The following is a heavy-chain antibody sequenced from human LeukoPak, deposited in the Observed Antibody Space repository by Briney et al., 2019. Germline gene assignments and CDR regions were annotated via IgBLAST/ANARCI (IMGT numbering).Heavy chain of an antibody. CDR3: AKDYWSNHDIFTGSDAFDI. CDR1: GFTFRSYA. V-gene: IGHV3-23*01. J-gene: IGHJ3*02. CDR2: ISVSGGST. D-gene: IGHD3-9*01. Sequence: PGGSLRLSCAASGFTFRSYAMSWVRQAPGKGLEWVSAISVSGGSTYYADSVKGRFTISRDNSKNTLYLQMNSLRAEDTAVYYCAKDYWSNHDIFTGSDAFDIWGQGTMVTVSS.